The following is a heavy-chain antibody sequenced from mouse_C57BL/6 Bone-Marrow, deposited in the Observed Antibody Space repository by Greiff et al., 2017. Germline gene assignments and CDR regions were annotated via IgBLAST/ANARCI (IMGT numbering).Heavy chain of an antibody. CDR1: GYAFTNYL. CDR3: ALTGDWYFDV. D-gene: IGHD4-1*01. Sequence: QVQLQQSGAELVRPGTSVKVSCKASGYAFTNYLIEWVKQRPGQGLEWIGVINPGSGGTNYNEKFKGKATLTADKSSSTAYMQLSRLTSEDSAVYVCALTGDWYFDVGGTGTTVTVTA. V-gene: IGHV1-54*01. CDR2: INPGSGGT. J-gene: IGHJ1*03.